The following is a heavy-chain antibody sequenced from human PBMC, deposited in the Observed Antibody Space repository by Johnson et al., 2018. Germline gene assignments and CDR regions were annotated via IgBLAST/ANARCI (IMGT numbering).Heavy chain of an antibody. V-gene: IGHV3-48*02. J-gene: IGHJ6*02. Sequence: VQLVESGGGVVQPGGSLRISCAASGFTFSDYIMNWVRQAPGKGLEWISHISSGSSTISYADSVKGRFTISRDNAKNSLYLHMNSLRDDDPAGYYCARIGPATGVTPYYYGMDAWGQGTTVTVSS. D-gene: IGHD4-23*01. CDR1: GFTFSDYI. CDR2: ISSGSSTI. CDR3: ARIGPATGVTPYYYGMDA.